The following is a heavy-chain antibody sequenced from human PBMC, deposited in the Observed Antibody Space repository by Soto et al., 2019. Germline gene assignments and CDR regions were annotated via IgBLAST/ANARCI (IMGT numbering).Heavy chain of an antibody. Sequence: GALKSKPPGKGLEWIGSIYYSGSTYYNPSLKSRVTISVDTSKNQFSLKLSSVTAADTAVYYCARRQYYGSGSRYYYGMDVWGQGTTVTVSS. CDR2: IYYSGST. D-gene: IGHD3-10*01. CDR3: ARRQYYGSGSRYYYGMDV. J-gene: IGHJ6*02. V-gene: IGHV4-39*01.